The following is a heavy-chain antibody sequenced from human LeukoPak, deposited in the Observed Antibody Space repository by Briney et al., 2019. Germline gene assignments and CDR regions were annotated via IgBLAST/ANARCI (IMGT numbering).Heavy chain of an antibody. Sequence: QPGRSLRLSCAASGFTFSSYGMHWVRQAPGKGLEWVAVISYEGSNKYYADSVKGRFTISRDNSKNTLYLQMNSLRAEDTAVYYCAKDRDIVVVPAASFFDYWGQGTLVTVSS. CDR2: ISYEGSNK. J-gene: IGHJ4*02. D-gene: IGHD2-2*01. V-gene: IGHV3-30*18. CDR1: GFTFSSYG. CDR3: AKDRDIVVVPAASFFDY.